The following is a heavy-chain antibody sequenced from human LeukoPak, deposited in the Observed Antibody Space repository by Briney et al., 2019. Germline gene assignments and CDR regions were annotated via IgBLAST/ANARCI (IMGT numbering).Heavy chain of an antibody. J-gene: IGHJ4*02. V-gene: IGHV4-34*01. D-gene: IGHD3-10*01. CDR1: GGSFSGYY. Sequence: SETLSLTRAVYGGSFSGYYWSWIRQPPGKGLEWIGEINHSGSTNYNPSLKSRVTISVDTSKNQFSLKLSSVTAADTAVYYCARFDNTGFYYYGHWGQGTLVTVSS. CDR3: ARFDNTGFYYYGH. CDR2: INHSGST.